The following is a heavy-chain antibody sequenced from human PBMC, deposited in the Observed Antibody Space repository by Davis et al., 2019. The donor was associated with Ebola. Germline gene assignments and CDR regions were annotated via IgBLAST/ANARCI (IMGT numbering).Heavy chain of an antibody. CDR3: ASGRIYWSGDCPPEY. V-gene: IGHV3-53*01. Sequence: GESLKISCAASGFTVTSNYMSWVRQAPGKGLEWVSIIYRGGSTYYADSVKGRFTISRDISQNTLLLQMNSLRAEDTAVYYCASGRIYWSGDCPPEYWGQGTLVTVSS. CDR1: GFTVTSNY. J-gene: IGHJ4*02. CDR2: IYRGGST. D-gene: IGHD2-21*01.